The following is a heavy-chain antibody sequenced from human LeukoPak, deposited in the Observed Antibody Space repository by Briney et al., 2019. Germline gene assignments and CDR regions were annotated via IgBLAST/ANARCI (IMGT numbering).Heavy chain of an antibody. J-gene: IGHJ4*02. CDR2: IRSRPYGGTT. V-gene: IGHV3-49*03. CDR1: GFAFDDSF. D-gene: IGHD3-3*01. Sequence: GGYLRLSCATSGFAFDDSFISWFRQAPGKGLECVGFIRSRPYGGTTEYAASVKGRFIMSRDDSRGIAYLQMNSLKTEDTAIYYCSRKKRISFWLDYWGQGTLVIVSS. CDR3: SRKKRISFWLDY.